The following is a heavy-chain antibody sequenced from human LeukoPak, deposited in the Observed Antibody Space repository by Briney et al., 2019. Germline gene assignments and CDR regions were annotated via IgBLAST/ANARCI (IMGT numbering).Heavy chain of an antibody. CDR2: ICSSGST. CDR1: GGSISSSPCY. CDR3: VKDRGNPGTDY. Sequence: PSETLSLTCTVSGGSISSSPCYWGWIRQPPGRELEWIGTICSSGSTYYNPSLSSRVTISVDTSKNQFSLKLSSLTAADTAVYYCVKDRGNPGTDYWGQGTLVTVSS. D-gene: IGHD1-14*01. J-gene: IGHJ4*02. V-gene: IGHV4-39*07.